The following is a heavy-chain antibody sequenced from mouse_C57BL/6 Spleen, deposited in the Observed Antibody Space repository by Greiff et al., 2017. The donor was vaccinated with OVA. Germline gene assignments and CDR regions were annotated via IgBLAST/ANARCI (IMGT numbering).Heavy chain of an antibody. CDR1: GYTFTSYW. J-gene: IGHJ1*03. Sequence: QVQLQQPGAELVKPGASVKMSCKASGYTFTSYWITWVKQRPGQGLEWIGDIYPGSGSTNYNEKFKSKATLTVDTSSSTAYMQLSSLTSEDSAVYYCARHYHGSSPYCYCDVGCTGTTVSVST. V-gene: IGHV1-55*01. CDR3: ARHYHGSSPYCYCDV. CDR2: IYPGSGST. D-gene: IGHD1-1*01.